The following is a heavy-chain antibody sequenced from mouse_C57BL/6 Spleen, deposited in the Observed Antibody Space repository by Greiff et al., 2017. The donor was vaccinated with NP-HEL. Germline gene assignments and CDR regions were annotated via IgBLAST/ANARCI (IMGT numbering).Heavy chain of an antibody. D-gene: IGHD2-4*01. J-gene: IGHJ4*01. V-gene: IGHV7-3*01. CDR3: ARSLIYYDYDYAMDY. Sequence: EVKLVESGGGLVQPGGSLSLSCAASGFTFTDYYMSWVRQPPGKALEWLGFIRNKANGYTTEYSGSVKGRFTISRDNSQSILYLQMNALRAEDSATYYCARSLIYYDYDYAMDYWGQGTSVTVSS. CDR1: GFTFTDYY. CDR2: IRNKANGYTT.